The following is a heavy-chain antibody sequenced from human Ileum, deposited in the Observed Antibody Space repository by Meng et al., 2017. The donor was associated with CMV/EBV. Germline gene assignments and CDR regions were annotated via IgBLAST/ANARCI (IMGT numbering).Heavy chain of an antibody. J-gene: IGHJ5*02. Sequence: QVSLPESGPVLVKPSETLSLTCTVSDGSISSYYWSWIRQSAGKGLEWIGRIHTSGTTNYNPSLKSRLTLSLDTSKSQFSLRLTSVTAADTAVYFCARRVREVRERSWENWLTPWGQGILVTVSS. V-gene: IGHV4-4*07. CDR2: IHTSGTT. CDR3: ARRVREVRERSWENWLTP. CDR1: DGSISSYY. D-gene: IGHD3-10*01.